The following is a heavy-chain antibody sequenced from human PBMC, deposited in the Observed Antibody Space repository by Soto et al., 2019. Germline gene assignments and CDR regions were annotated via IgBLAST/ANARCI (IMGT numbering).Heavy chain of an antibody. J-gene: IGHJ5*02. CDR2: IYYSGST. CDR3: ARVELGYDLIDWFDP. Sequence: SETLSLTCTVSGGSISSGDYYWSWIRQPPGKGLEWIGYIYYSGSTYYNPSLKSRVTISVDTSKNQFSLKLSSVTAADTAVYYCARVELGYDLIDWFDPWGQGTLVTVSS. CDR1: GGSISSGDYY. D-gene: IGHD3-3*01. V-gene: IGHV4-30-4*01.